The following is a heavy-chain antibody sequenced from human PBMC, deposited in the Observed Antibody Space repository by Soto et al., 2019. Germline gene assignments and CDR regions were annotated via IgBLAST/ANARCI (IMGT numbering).Heavy chain of an antibody. J-gene: IGHJ4*02. D-gene: IGHD1-1*01. V-gene: IGHV3-74*01. CDR3: VRDNNWSFDY. Sequence: VGSRRLSCAASDFIFSSHWVHWVRQALGKGLVGVSHIGPDGSNIWEADSVQGRFTISRDNARNILYLQMNSLRDEDMAIYYRVRDNNWSFDYWGQGALVTVSS. CDR1: DFIFSSHW. CDR2: IGPDGSNI.